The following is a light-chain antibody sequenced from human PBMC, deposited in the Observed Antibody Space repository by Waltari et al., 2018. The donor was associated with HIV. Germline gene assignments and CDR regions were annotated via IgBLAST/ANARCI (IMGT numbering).Light chain of an antibody. J-gene: IGKJ4*02. CDR1: PGVSRSS. V-gene: IGKV3-20*01. Sequence: IVLTPSPGPLSLSPGERPTLPCRAIPGVSRSSLTWYQQKPRQAPRLLIYGASSRATGIPDRCSGSWSETDFTLTIIRLEPEDVAVYYGQQYGSSELTFGGGTKVEIK. CDR2: GAS. CDR3: QQYGSSELT.